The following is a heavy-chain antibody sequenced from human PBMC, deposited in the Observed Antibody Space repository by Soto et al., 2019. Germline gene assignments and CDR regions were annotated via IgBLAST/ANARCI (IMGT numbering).Heavy chain of an antibody. Sequence: GASVKVSCKASGYTFTSYYIHWVRQAPGQGLEWMGILNPSGGNTLYAQNCQGRVTMTRDTSTSTVYLELSSLRSDDTAVYYCARGGAEMDGMDVWGQGTTVTVSS. CDR3: ARGGAEMDGMDV. D-gene: IGHD1-26*01. CDR2: LNPSGGNT. V-gene: IGHV1-46*01. CDR1: GYTFTSYY. J-gene: IGHJ6*02.